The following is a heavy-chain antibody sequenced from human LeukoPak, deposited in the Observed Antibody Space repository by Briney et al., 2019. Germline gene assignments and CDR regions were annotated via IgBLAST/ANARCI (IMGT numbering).Heavy chain of an antibody. V-gene: IGHV3-23*01. D-gene: IGHD3-16*02. CDR2: ISFSGANT. CDR1: GFTFNNAW. CDR3: VRDIELST. Sequence: GGSLRLSCAASGFTFNNAWMSWVRQAPGRGLEWVSLISFSGANTYSADSVKGRFTISRDNSKDTLFLQMNSLRAEDTAIYYCVRDIELSTWGLGTMVTVSS. J-gene: IGHJ3*01.